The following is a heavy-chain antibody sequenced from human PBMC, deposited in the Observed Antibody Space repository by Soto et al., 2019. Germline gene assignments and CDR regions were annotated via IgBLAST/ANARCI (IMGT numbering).Heavy chain of an antibody. CDR3: ATGRYYDILTGYSDAFEI. V-gene: IGHV1-24*01. D-gene: IGHD3-9*01. Sequence: ASVKVSCKVSGYTLTELSMHWVRQAPGKGLEWMGGFDPEDGETIYAQKFQGRVTMAEDTSTDTAYMELSSLRSEDTAVYYCATGRYYDILTGYSDAFEIWGQGTMVTVSS. J-gene: IGHJ3*02. CDR2: FDPEDGET. CDR1: GYTLTELS.